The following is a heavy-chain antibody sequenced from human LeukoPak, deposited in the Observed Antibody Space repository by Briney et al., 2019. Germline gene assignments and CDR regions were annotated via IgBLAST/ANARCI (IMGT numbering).Heavy chain of an antibody. V-gene: IGHV3-30*04. Sequence: GGTLSLTCAASGFTFSSYDMHWVRQAPGKGLEWVAVISYDGSNKYYAYSVKGRFTISRDNSKNTLYLQMNSLRAEDTAVYYCARARAFDYWGQGTLVTVSS. CDR2: ISYDGSNK. CDR3: ARARAFDY. J-gene: IGHJ4*02. CDR1: GFTFSSYD.